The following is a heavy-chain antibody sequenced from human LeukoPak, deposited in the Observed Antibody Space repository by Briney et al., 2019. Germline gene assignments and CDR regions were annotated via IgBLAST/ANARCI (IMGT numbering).Heavy chain of an antibody. CDR2: INPNSGDR. D-gene: IGHD6-19*01. J-gene: IGHJ4*02. Sequence: ASVKLSCKASGYTFTGHYMHWARQAPGQGLEWMGWINPNSGDRNSAQKFQGRVTMTRDTSISAVYMELSRLGPDDTAVYYGAREGWDQRETAAFDRWGQGTLVTVSS. V-gene: IGHV1-2*02. CDR1: GYTFTGHY. CDR3: AREGWDQRETAAFDR.